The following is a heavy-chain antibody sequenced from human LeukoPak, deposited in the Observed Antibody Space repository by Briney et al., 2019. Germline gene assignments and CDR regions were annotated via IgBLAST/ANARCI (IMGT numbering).Heavy chain of an antibody. Sequence: GESLKISCKGPGYSFTSYWISWVRQMPGKGLEWMGRIDPSDSYTNYSPSFQGHVTISADKSISTAYLQWSSLKASDTAMYYCARHIYGYCSSTSCSLDYWGQGTLVTVSS. J-gene: IGHJ4*02. D-gene: IGHD2-2*01. V-gene: IGHV5-10-1*01. CDR1: GYSFTSYW. CDR3: ARHIYGYCSSTSCSLDY. CDR2: IDPSDSYT.